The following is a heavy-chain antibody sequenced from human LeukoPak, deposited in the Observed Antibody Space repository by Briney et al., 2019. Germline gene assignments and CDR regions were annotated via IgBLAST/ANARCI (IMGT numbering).Heavy chain of an antibody. CDR2: SSYTGST. Sequence: PSETLSLTCTVSGGSISSDYWSWIRQPPGKGLEWITYSSYTGSTNYNPSLKSRVTISVDTSKNQLSLRLRSVTAADTAVYYCARFIPSSGIDPWGQGTLVTVSS. V-gene: IGHV4-59*01. CDR3: ARFIPSSGIDP. D-gene: IGHD3-10*02. CDR1: GGSISSDY. J-gene: IGHJ5*02.